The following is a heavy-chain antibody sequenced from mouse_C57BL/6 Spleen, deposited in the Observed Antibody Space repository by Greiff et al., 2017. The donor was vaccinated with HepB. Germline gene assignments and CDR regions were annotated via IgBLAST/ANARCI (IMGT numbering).Heavy chain of an antibody. CDR3: TRICADVSDNNYAMDY. CDR2: IDPETGGT. J-gene: IGHJ4*01. D-gene: IGHD2-13*01. CDR1: GYTFTDYE. Sequence: QVQLQQSGAELVRPGASVTLSCKASGYTFTDYEMHWVKQTPVHGLEWIGAIDPETGGTAYNQKFKGKAILTADKSSSTAYLELSSLTSEDSAVYYCTRICADVSDNNYAMDYWGQGTSVTVSS. V-gene: IGHV1-15*01.